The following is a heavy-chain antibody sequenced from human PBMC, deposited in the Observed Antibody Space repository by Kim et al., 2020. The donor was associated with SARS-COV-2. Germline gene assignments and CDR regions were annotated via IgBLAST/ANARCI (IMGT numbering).Heavy chain of an antibody. J-gene: IGHJ5*02. CDR1: GSTFTTYA. CDR2: ISYNGAGT. Sequence: GGSLRLSCAASGSTFTTYAMSWVRQAPGKGLEWVSYISYNGAGTYYADSVKGRFTISRDNTENTLHLQMNSLRADDTAVYYCAQNWNLDRWGQGTLVTVSS. D-gene: IGHD1-1*01. V-gene: IGHV3-23*01. CDR3: AQNWNLDR.